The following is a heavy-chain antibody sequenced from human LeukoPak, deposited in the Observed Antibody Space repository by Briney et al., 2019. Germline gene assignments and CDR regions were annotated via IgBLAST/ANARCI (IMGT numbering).Heavy chain of an antibody. V-gene: IGHV3-30-3*01. Sequence: GGSLRLSCAASGFTFSSYAMHWVRQAPGKGLEWVAVISYDGSNKYCADSVKGRFTISRDNSKNTLYLQMNSLKTEDTAVYYCTTDTPPTVTTLAGWGQGTLVTVSS. D-gene: IGHD4-11*01. CDR3: TTDTPPTVTTLAG. CDR1: GFTFSSYA. CDR2: ISYDGSNK. J-gene: IGHJ4*02.